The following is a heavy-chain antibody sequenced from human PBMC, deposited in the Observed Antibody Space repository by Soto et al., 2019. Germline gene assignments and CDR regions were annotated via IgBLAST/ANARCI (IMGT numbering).Heavy chain of an antibody. V-gene: IGHV4-4*02. J-gene: IGHJ6*02. CDR2: SYHSGST. CDR3: ARDLYYYGSGSPPTSDYDGMDV. Sequence: QVQLQESGPGLVKPSGTLSLTCAVSGGSISSSNWWSWVRQPPGKGLEWIGESYHSGSTNYNPSLKSRVTISVDKSKNQFSLKLSSVTAADTAVYYCARDLYYYGSGSPPTSDYDGMDVWGQGTTVTVSS. D-gene: IGHD3-10*01. CDR1: GGSISSSNW.